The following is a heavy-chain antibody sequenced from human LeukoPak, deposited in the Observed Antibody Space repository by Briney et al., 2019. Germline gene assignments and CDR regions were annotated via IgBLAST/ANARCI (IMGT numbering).Heavy chain of an antibody. D-gene: IGHD2-15*01. Sequence: SETLSLTCAVYGGSFSGYYWSWIRQPPGKGLEWIGEINHSGSTNYNPSLKSRVTISVDTSKNQFSLKLSSVTAADTAVYYCARAGPPGLSLNLGYCSGGSCYSFSRWFDPWGQGTLVTVS. CDR2: INHSGST. V-gene: IGHV4-34*01. CDR3: ARAGPPGLSLNLGYCSGGSCYSFSRWFDP. J-gene: IGHJ5*02. CDR1: GGSFSGYY.